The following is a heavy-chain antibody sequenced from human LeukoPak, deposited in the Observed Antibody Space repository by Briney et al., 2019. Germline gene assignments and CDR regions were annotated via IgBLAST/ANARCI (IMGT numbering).Heavy chain of an antibody. J-gene: IGHJ4*02. Sequence: GSSVKVSCKASGGTFSSYAISWVRQAPGQGLEWMGRIIPMFGTANYAQKFQGRVTITTDESTSTAYMELSSLRSEDTAVYYCARGTAMVAAIDWGQGTLVTVSS. CDR2: IIPMFGTA. CDR1: GGTFSSYA. V-gene: IGHV1-69*05. D-gene: IGHD2-15*01. CDR3: ARGTAMVAAID.